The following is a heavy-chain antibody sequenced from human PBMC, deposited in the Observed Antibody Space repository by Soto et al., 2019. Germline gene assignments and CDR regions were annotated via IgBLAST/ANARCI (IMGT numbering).Heavy chain of an antibody. V-gene: IGHV3-30-3*01. Sequence: PVGSLRLSCASSVFTFSSYAMHCVRHSPGKGLEWVAVISYDGSNKYYADSVKGRFTISRDNSKNTLYLQMNSLRAEDTAVYYCARGGRITIFGVVPSSYGMEVLGQGTTVNVSS. CDR2: ISYDGSNK. CDR3: ARGGRITIFGVVPSSYGMEV. CDR1: VFTFSSYA. J-gene: IGHJ6*01. D-gene: IGHD3-3*01.